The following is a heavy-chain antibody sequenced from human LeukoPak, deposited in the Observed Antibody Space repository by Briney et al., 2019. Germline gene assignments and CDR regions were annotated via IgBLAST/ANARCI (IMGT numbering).Heavy chain of an antibody. V-gene: IGHV4-59*01. CDR2: IYYSGST. CDR1: GGSISSYY. D-gene: IGHD3-3*01. Sequence: PSETLSLTCTVSGGSISSYYWSWIRQPPGRGLEWIGYIYYSGSTNYNPSLKSRVTISVDRSKNQFSLKLSSVTAADTAVYYCARGGSGYPYYFDYWGQGTLVTVSS. CDR3: ARGGSGYPYYFDY. J-gene: IGHJ4*02.